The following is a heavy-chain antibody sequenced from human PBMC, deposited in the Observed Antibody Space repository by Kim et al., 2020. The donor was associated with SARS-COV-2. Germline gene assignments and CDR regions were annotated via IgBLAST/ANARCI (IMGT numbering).Heavy chain of an antibody. CDR3: AREYDFWSGYYTELYYFDY. D-gene: IGHD3-3*01. CDR2: ISSSSSTI. Sequence: GGSLRLSCAASGFTFSSYSMNWVRQAPGKGLEWVSYISSSSSTIYYADSVKGRFTISRDNAKNSLYLQMNSLRDEDTAVYYCAREYDFWSGYYTELYYFDYWGQGTLVTVSS. CDR1: GFTFSSYS. V-gene: IGHV3-48*02. J-gene: IGHJ4*02.